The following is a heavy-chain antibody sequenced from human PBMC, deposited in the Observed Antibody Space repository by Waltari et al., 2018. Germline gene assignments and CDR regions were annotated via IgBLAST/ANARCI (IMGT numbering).Heavy chain of an antibody. CDR1: GFTFSNYA. D-gene: IGHD3-10*01. CDR3: AKLYQYTSEGSDNSAPGDY. Sequence: EVQLLESGGGLVQPGGSLRLSCAASGFTFSNYAVAWVRQAPGKGLEWVSSIGFTGNNIYYADSVKGRFTISRDNSKNTLYLEMNGLRAEDTAVYYCAKLYQYTSEGSDNSAPGDYWGRGSLVTVSS. J-gene: IGHJ4*02. V-gene: IGHV3-23*01. CDR2: IGFTGNNI.